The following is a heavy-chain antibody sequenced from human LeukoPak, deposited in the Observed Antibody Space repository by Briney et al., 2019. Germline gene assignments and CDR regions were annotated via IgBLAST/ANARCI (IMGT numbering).Heavy chain of an antibody. J-gene: IGHJ3*02. D-gene: IGHD2-15*01. CDR2: ISGSGGST. Sequence: GGSLRLSCAASGFTFSSYAMGWVRQAPGKGLEWVSAISGSGGSTYYADSVKGRFTISRDNSKNTLYLQMNSLRAEDTAVYYCAKGIVVVVAARHAFDIWGQGTMVTVSS. CDR3: AKGIVVVVAARHAFDI. CDR1: GFTFSSYA. V-gene: IGHV3-23*01.